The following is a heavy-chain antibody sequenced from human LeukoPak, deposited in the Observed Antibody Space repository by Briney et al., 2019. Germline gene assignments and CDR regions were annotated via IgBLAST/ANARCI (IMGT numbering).Heavy chain of an antibody. CDR2: IYTSGST. V-gene: IGHV4-4*07. CDR1: GGSISSYY. D-gene: IGHD3-22*01. Sequence: SETLSLTCTVSGGSISSYYWSWIRQPAGKGLEWIGRIYTSGSTNYNPSLKSRVTMSVDTSKNQFSLKLSSVAAADTAVYYCARGNYYDSSGHSPNWFDPWGQGTLVTVSS. J-gene: IGHJ5*02. CDR3: ARGNYYDSSGHSPNWFDP.